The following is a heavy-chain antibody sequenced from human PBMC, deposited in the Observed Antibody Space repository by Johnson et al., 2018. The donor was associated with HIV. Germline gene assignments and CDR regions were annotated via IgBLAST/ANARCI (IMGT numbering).Heavy chain of an antibody. D-gene: IGHD3-3*01. CDR1: GFTFSNYW. CDR2: IYSGGST. CDR3: AKGVLEWLLFTAFDI. Sequence: EQLVESGGNLVQPGGSLRLSCAASGFTFSNYWMSWVRQAPGKGLEWVSVIYSGGSTYYADSVKGRFTISRDNSKNTLYLQMNNLRPEDTALYYCAKGVLEWLLFTAFDIWGQGTMVTVSS. J-gene: IGHJ3*02. V-gene: IGHV3-66*02.